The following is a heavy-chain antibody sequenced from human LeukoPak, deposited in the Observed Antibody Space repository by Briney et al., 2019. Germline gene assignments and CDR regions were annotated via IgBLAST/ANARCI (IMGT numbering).Heavy chain of an antibody. D-gene: IGHD6-6*01. J-gene: IGHJ6*03. CDR1: GFTFSSYS. Sequence: GGSLRLSCAASGFTFSSYSMNWVRQAPGKGLEWVSSISSSSSYIYYADSVKGRFTISRDNAKNSLYLQMNSLRAEDTAVYYCAGARPGHYYYYYMDVWGKGTTVTVSS. CDR2: ISSSSSYI. CDR3: AGARPGHYYYYYMDV. V-gene: IGHV3-21*01.